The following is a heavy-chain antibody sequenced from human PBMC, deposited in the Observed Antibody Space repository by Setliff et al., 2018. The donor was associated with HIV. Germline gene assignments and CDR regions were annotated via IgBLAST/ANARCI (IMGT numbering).Heavy chain of an antibody. Sequence: SETLSLTCTVSGGSISNDYWGWVRQPPGKGLEWIGFVYLSGSITYNPSLKSRVTISIDRSKNEFSLKLSSVTAADTALYYCARDRNYGGNRDAFDIWGQGIMVTVSS. V-gene: IGHV4-59*01. CDR2: VYLSGSI. CDR1: GGSISNDY. D-gene: IGHD4-17*01. CDR3: ARDRNYGGNRDAFDI. J-gene: IGHJ3*02.